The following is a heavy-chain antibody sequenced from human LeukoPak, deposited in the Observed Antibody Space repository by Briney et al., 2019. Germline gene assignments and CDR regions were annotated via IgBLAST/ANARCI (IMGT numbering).Heavy chain of an antibody. CDR3: TRGSLKSDFWSGYSQLFDY. Sequence: GGSLRLSCTASGFTFGDYAMSWVRQAPGKGLEWVGFIRSKAYGRTTEYAASVKGRFTISRDDSKSIAYLQMNSLKTEDTAVYYCTRGSLKSDFWSGYSQLFDYWGQGTLVTVSS. CDR2: IRSKAYGRTT. CDR1: GFTFGDYA. J-gene: IGHJ4*02. V-gene: IGHV3-49*04. D-gene: IGHD3-3*01.